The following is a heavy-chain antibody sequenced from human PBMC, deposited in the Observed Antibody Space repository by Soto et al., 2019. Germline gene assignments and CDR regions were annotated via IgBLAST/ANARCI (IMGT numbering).Heavy chain of an antibody. CDR1: GFTFISYD. D-gene: IGHD3-16*01. J-gene: IGHJ1*01. CDR2: IGTAGDT. CDR3: ARAGGYDYIWGSSEPAEYFQH. V-gene: IGHV3-13*01. Sequence: PGGSLRLSCAASGFTFISYDMHWVRQATGKGLEWVSAIGTAGDTYYPGSVKGRFTNTRDNAKRPLYLQMNSLRAEDTAVYYCARAGGYDYIWGSSEPAEYFQHWGQGTLVTVSS.